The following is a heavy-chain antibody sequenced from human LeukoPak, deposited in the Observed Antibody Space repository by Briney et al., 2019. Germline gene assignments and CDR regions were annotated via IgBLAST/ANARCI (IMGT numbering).Heavy chain of an antibody. V-gene: IGHV3-23*01. D-gene: IGHD2-15*01. CDR3: AKSRSGVNSCYNY. J-gene: IGHJ4*02. CDR1: GFTFSNYA. Sequence: PGGSLRLSCAASGFTFSNYAMTWVRQAPGKGLEWVSAISGSDDNTYYADSVRGRFTISRDNSKNTLYLQMNSLRAEDTAIYFCAKSRSGVNSCYNYWGQGTLVTVSS. CDR2: ISGSDDNT.